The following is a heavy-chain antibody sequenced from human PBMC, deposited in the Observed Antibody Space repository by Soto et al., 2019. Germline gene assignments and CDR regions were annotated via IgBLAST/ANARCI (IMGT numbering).Heavy chain of an antibody. D-gene: IGHD3-16*01. Sequence: GGSLRLSCAASGFTFYEYAMHWVRQVPGKGLEWVSGITWNSGTRGYADSVKGRFTISRDNAKNSLYLEMTSLRPEDTAFYHCAKDGGGYAYNYELDSWGQGTLVTVSS. CDR1: GFTFYEYA. V-gene: IGHV3-9*01. CDR2: ITWNSGTR. CDR3: AKDGGGYAYNYELDS. J-gene: IGHJ4*02.